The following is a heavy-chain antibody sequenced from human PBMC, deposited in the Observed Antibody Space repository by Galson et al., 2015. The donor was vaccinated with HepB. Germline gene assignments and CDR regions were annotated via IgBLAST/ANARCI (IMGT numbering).Heavy chain of an antibody. CDR2: ISSSSSYI. CDR3: ARGIATAGAPLNWVDP. CDR1: GFTFSSYS. J-gene: IGHJ5*02. V-gene: IGHV3-21*01. Sequence: SLRLSCAASGFTFSSYSMNWVRQAPGKGLEWVSSISSSSSYIYYADSVKGRFTISRDNAKNSLYLQMNSLRAEDTAVYYCARGIATAGAPLNWVDPWGQGTLVTVSS. D-gene: IGHD6-13*01.